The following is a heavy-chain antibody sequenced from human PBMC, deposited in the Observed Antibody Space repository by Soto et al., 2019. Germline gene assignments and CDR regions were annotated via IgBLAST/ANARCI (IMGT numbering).Heavy chain of an antibody. CDR3: ARGPLVVLNYFES. J-gene: IGHJ4*02. Sequence: QVQLVQSGTEVKKPGSSVKVSCKASGGTFRNYPINWVRQAPGQGREWMGSILPLTYIPDYAQKFQARLTIIADKSTSTAYMELSSLTSADTAMYFCARGPLVVLNYFESWGQGTLVTVSS. CDR2: ILPLTYIP. V-gene: IGHV1-69*02. CDR1: GGTFRNYP.